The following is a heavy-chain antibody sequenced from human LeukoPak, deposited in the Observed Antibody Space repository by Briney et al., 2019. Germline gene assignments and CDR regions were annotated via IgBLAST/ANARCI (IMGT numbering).Heavy chain of an antibody. D-gene: IGHD1-26*01. CDR2: ISAYNGNT. V-gene: IGHV1-18*01. Sequence: GASVTVSCTASGYTFTSYGINWVRQAPGQGLEWMGWISAYNGNTNYAQKLQGRVTMTTDTSTSTAYMELRSLRSDDTAVYYCARDLDQYSGRYGGFGHDFWGQGTLVTVSS. J-gene: IGHJ4*02. CDR1: GYTFTSYG. CDR3: ARDLDQYSGRYGGFGHDF.